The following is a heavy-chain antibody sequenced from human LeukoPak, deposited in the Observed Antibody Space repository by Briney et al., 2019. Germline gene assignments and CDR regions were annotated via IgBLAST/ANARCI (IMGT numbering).Heavy chain of an antibody. CDR1: GLTFSSYG. CDR3: ARGVGYYGDQHLNWFDP. V-gene: IGHV3-30*02. J-gene: IGHJ5*02. D-gene: IGHD4-17*01. CDR2: IRYDGSNK. Sequence: GGSLRLSCAASGLTFSSYGMHWVRQAPGKGLEWVAFIRYDGSNKYYADSVKGRFTISRDNSKNTLYLQMNSLRAEDTAVYHCARGVGYYGDQHLNWFDPWGQGTLVTVSS.